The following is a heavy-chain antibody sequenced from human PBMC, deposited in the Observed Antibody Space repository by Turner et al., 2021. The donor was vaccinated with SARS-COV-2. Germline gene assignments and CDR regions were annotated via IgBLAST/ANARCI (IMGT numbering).Heavy chain of an antibody. J-gene: IGHJ6*02. CDR3: AGEVVVLTTTHYGMDV. Sequence: QLQLQESGPGLEKPSETLSLTCTVSGGPISSSSYYWGWIRQPPGKGLEWIGSIYYSGSTYYKPSLKSRVTISVDTSKNQFSLKLSSVTAADTAVYYCAGEVVVLTTTHYGMDVWGQGTTVTVSS. V-gene: IGHV4-39*01. D-gene: IGHD1-26*01. CDR1: GGPISSSSYY. CDR2: IYYSGST.